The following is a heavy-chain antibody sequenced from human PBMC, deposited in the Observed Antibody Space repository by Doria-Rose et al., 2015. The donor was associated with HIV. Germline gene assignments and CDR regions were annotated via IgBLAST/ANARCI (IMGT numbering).Heavy chain of an antibody. J-gene: IGHJ4*02. CDR1: GVSLSSPGMG. CDR3: ARIKSSRWYHKYYFDF. D-gene: IGHD6-13*01. V-gene: IGHV2-26*01. CDR2: IFSDDAR. Sequence: QVTLKESGPVLVKPTETLTLTCTVSGVSLSSPGMGVSWIRQPPGKALEWLANIFSDDARSYKTSLKSRLTISRGTSKSQVVLTMIDMDPVDTATYYCARIKSSRWYHKYYFDFWGQGTLVIVSA.